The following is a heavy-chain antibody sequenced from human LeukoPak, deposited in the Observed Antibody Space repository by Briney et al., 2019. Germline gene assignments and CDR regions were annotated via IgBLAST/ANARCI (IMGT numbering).Heavy chain of an antibody. CDR3: ARGYCSGGSCYSSYYYGMDV. CDR1: GGSFSGYY. J-gene: IGHJ6*02. CDR2: INHSGST. D-gene: IGHD2-15*01. Sequence: PSETLSPTCAVYGGSFSGYYWSWIRQPPGKGLEWIGEINHSGSTNYNPSLKSRVTISVDTSKNQFSLKLSSVTAADTAVYYCARGYCSGGSCYSSYYYGMDVWGQGTTVTVSS. V-gene: IGHV4-34*01.